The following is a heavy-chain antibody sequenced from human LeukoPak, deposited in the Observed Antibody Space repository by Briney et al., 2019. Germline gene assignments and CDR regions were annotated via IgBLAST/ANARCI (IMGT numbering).Heavy chain of an antibody. CDR2: IYPGDSDT. Sequence: GESLKISCKGSGYSFTSYWIGWVRQMPGKGLGWMGIIYPGDSDTRYSPSFQGQVTISADKSISTAYLQWSSLKASDTAMYYCARATYYYDSSGYYFDAFDIWGQGTMVTVSS. J-gene: IGHJ3*02. D-gene: IGHD3-22*01. V-gene: IGHV5-51*01. CDR1: GYSFTSYW. CDR3: ARATYYYDSSGYYFDAFDI.